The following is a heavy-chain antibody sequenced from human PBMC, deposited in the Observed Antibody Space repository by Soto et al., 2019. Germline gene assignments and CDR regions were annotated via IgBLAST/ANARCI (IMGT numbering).Heavy chain of an antibody. CDR2: IYPGDSDT. CDR3: ARRYCSGGSCWEDV. CDR1: GYSFTSYL. D-gene: IGHD2-15*01. J-gene: IGHJ6*03. V-gene: IGHV5-51*01. Sequence: GDSLKISCKGYGYSFTSYLIGWVRQMSGKGLEWMGIIYPGDSDTRYSPSFQGQVTISADKSISTAYLQWSSLKASDTAMYYCARRYCSGGSCWEDVWGKGTTVTVSS.